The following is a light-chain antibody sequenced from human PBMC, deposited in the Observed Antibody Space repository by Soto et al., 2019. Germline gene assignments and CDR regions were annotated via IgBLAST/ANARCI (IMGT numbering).Light chain of an antibody. Sequence: QSALTQPASVSGSPVQSITISCTGTSSDVGSYNLVSWYQQHPGKAPKLMIYEVSKRPSGVSNRFSGSKSGNTASLTISGLQAEDEADYYCCSYAGSSTPYVFGTGTKVTFL. CDR1: SSDVGSYNL. J-gene: IGLJ1*01. V-gene: IGLV2-23*02. CDR2: EVS. CDR3: CSYAGSSTPYV.